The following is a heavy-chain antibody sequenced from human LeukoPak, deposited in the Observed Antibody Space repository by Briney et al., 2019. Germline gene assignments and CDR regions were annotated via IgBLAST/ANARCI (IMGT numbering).Heavy chain of an antibody. Sequence: SETLSLTCTVSGVSISSSNSYWGWIRQPPGKELEWIGSIYYSGSTYYNPSLKSRVTISVDTSKNQFSLKLSSVTAADTAVYYCAREYRSSWYLNWFDPWGQGTLVTVSS. CDR3: AREYRSSWYLNWFDP. CDR2: IYYSGST. D-gene: IGHD6-13*01. J-gene: IGHJ5*02. V-gene: IGHV4-39*02. CDR1: GVSISSSNSY.